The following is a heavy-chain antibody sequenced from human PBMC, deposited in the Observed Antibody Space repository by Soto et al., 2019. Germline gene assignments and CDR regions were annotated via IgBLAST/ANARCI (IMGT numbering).Heavy chain of an antibody. Sequence: EVQLVESGGGLVQPGGSLRLSCAASGFTFSSYWMSWVRQVPGKGLEWVANIKQDGSEKYYVDSVKGRFTISRDNAKNSLYLQMNSLRAEDTAVYYCARDGPYCTNGVCSRVLDAFDIWGQGTMVTVSS. CDR3: ARDGPYCTNGVCSRVLDAFDI. J-gene: IGHJ3*02. D-gene: IGHD2-8*01. CDR1: GFTFSSYW. CDR2: IKQDGSEK. V-gene: IGHV3-7*01.